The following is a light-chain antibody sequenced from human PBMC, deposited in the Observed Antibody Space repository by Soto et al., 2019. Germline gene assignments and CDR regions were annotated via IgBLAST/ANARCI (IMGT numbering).Light chain of an antibody. CDR1: QSVSSN. CDR2: GAS. CDR3: QHYHGWPIT. J-gene: IGKJ5*01. Sequence: ITMTQSPVTLSVSAGERATLSCRASQSVSSNLAWYQQKPGQAPRLLIYGASTRATGIPARFSGSGSGTEFTLTISSLQSEDFAVYYCQHYHGWPITFGQGTRLEIK. V-gene: IGKV3-15*01.